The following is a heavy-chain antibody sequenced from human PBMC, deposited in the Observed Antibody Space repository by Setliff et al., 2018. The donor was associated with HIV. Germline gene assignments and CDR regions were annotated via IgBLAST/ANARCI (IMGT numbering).Heavy chain of an antibody. D-gene: IGHD5-18*01. CDR1: GVTVSKNY. CDR2: IYTGGAT. V-gene: IGHV3-66*02. J-gene: IGHJ3*02. CDR3: AKMHTAMDPDTFDI. Sequence: GGSLRLSCAASGVTVSKNYMSWVRQAPGKGLEWASVIYTGGATFYADSVKARFTISRDNSRNTLYLQMNSLRVEDTAIYYCAKMHTAMDPDTFDIWGQGTMVTVSS.